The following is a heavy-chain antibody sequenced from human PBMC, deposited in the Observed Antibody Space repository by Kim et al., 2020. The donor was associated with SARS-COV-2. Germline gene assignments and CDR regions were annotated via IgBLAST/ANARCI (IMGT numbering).Heavy chain of an antibody. CDR2: ISAYNGNT. CDR1: GYTFTSYG. CDR3: AIFTMQLYYYYGMDV. Sequence: ASVKVSCKASGYTFTSYGISWVRQAPGQGLEWMGWISAYNGNTNYAQKLQGRVTMTTDTSTSTAYMELRSLRSDDTAVYYCAIFTMQLYYYYGMDVWGQGTTVTVSS. V-gene: IGHV1-18*04. J-gene: IGHJ6*02. D-gene: IGHD3-10*01.